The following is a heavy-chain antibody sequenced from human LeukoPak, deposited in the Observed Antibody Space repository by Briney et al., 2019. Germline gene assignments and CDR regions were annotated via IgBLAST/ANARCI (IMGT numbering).Heavy chain of an antibody. CDR3: ARLVAAAGTMLLRDY. CDR1: GGSFSGYY. D-gene: IGHD6-13*01. J-gene: IGHJ4*02. Sequence: RPSETLSLTCAVYGGSFSGYYWSWIRQPPGKGLEWIGEINHSGSTNYNPSLKSRVTISVDTSKNQFSLKLSSVTAANTAVYYCARLVAAAGTMLLRDYWGQGTLVTVSS. V-gene: IGHV4-34*01. CDR2: INHSGST.